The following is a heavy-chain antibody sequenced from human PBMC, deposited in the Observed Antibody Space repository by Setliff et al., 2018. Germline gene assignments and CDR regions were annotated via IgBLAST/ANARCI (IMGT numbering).Heavy chain of an antibody. CDR3: ARDSSGYNPWYFDY. V-gene: IGHV1-3*01. J-gene: IGHJ4*02. D-gene: IGHD3-22*01. CDR2: INAGNGNT. Sequence: GASVKVSCKASGYTFTSYAMHWVRQAPGQRLEWMGWINAGNGNTKYSQKFQGRVTITRDTSAGTAYMELSSLRSEDTAVYYCARDSSGYNPWYFDYWGQGTLVTVSS. CDR1: GYTFTSYA.